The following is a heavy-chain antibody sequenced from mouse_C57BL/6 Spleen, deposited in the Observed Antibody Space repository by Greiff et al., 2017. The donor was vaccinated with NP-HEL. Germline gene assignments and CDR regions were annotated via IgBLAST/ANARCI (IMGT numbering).Heavy chain of an antibody. Sequence: VQLQQSGPGLVQPSQSLSITCTVSGFSLTSYGVHWVRQSPGKGLEWLGVIWSGGSTDYNAAFISRLSISKDNSKSQVFFKMNSLQADDTAIYYCARTDTTRYYYAMDYWGQGTSVTVSS. J-gene: IGHJ4*01. CDR1: GFSLTSYG. CDR3: ARTDTTRYYYAMDY. CDR2: IWSGGST. D-gene: IGHD2-12*01. V-gene: IGHV2-2*01.